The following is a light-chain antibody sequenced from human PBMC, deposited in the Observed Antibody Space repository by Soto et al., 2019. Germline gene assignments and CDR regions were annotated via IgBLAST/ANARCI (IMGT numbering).Light chain of an antibody. CDR3: QQYASYWT. CDR1: QNIRSW. J-gene: IGKJ1*01. CDR2: KAS. V-gene: IGKV1-5*03. Sequence: INQRASTLSASVGDRITITCRASQNIRSWLAWYQQKPGKAPKLLIYKASSLESGVPSRFSGSGSGTEFTLTISRLQTDDFATYSCQQYASYWTFGQGTKVDVK.